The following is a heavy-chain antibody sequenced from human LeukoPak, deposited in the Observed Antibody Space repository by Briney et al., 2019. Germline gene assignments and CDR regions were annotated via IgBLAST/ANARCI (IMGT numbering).Heavy chain of an antibody. D-gene: IGHD1-26*01. CDR2: INPNSGGT. V-gene: IGHV1-2*02. CDR3: ARDSGGRWELRGDY. J-gene: IGHJ4*02. CDR1: GYTFTSYA. Sequence: ASVKVSCKTSGYTFTSYAISWVRQAPGQGLEWMGWINPNSGGTNYAQKFQGRVTMTRDTSISTAYMELSRLRSDDTAVYYCARDSGGRWELRGDYWGQGTLVTVSS.